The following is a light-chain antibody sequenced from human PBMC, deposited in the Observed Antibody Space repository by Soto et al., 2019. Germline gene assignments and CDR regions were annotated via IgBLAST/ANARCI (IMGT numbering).Light chain of an antibody. J-gene: IGKJ3*01. CDR3: QQSYNSPPT. CDR1: QSIGNY. V-gene: IGKV1-39*01. CDR2: GAS. Sequence: DIQMTQSPSSLSASVGDRVTITCRAGQSIGNYLNWYQQKPGKAPKLLIYGASTLQSGVPSRFRGSGSGTEFTLTISSLQPEDFATYYYQQSYNSPPTFGPGTKVDI.